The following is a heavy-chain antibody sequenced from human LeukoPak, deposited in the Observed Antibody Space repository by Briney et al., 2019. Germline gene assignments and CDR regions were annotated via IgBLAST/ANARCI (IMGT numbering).Heavy chain of an antibody. CDR3: ANLVTTGS. D-gene: IGHD4-17*01. V-gene: IGHV3-23*01. Sequence: GGSLRLSCEASGVTFSSYVMSWVRQAPGKGPEWVSGISGSGGGTYYADSVKGRFAISRDNSKNTLYLQMNSLRAEDTAVYYCANLVTTGSWGHGTLVTVSS. CDR2: ISGSGGGT. CDR1: GVTFSSYV. J-gene: IGHJ5*01.